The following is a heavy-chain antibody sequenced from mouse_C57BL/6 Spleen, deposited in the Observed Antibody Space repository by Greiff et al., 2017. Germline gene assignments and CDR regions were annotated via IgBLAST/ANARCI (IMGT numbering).Heavy chain of an antibody. D-gene: IGHD2-5*01. V-gene: IGHV1-50*01. J-gene: IGHJ3*01. CDR1: GYTFTSYW. CDR3: ASRGSNSWFAY. Sequence: QVQLQQPGAELVKPGASVKLSCKASGYTFTSYWMQWVKQRPGQGLEWIGEIDPSDSYTNYNQKFKGKATLTVDTSSSTAYMQLSSLTSEDSAVYYCASRGSNSWFAYGGQGTLVTVSA. CDR2: IDPSDSYT.